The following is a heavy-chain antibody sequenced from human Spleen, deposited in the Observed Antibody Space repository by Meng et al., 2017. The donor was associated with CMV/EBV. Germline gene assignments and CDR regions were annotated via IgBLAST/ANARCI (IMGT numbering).Heavy chain of an antibody. CDR2: VSRSGGGT. CDR1: GFTFSNYA. D-gene: IGHD2-2*01. Sequence: GESLKISCAASGFTFSNYAMSWVRQAGKGLEWVSTVSRSGGGTDYADSVKGRFTVSRDNSKNTLFLQMNSLRAEDTAVYYCAKSLGYCSSTSCLLDDWFDPWGQGTLVTVSS. CDR3: AKSLGYCSSTSCLLDDWFDP. J-gene: IGHJ5*02. V-gene: IGHV3-23*01.